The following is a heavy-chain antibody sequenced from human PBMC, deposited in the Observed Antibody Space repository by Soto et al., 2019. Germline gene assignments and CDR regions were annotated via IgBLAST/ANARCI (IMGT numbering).Heavy chain of an antibody. CDR1: GGTFRSYA. V-gene: IGHV1-3*01. CDR2: INAGNGNT. CDR3: ARAVAVPADFDY. Sequence: GASVKVSRKASGGTFRSYAINWVRQAPGQGLEWMGWINAGNGNTKYSQKFQGRVTITRDTSASAAYMELSSLSSEDTAVYYCARAVAVPADFDYWGQGTLVTVSS. J-gene: IGHJ4*02. D-gene: IGHD6-19*01.